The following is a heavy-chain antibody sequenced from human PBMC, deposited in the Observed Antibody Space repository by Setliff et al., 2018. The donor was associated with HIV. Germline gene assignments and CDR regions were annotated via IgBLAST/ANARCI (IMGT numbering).Heavy chain of an antibody. D-gene: IGHD5-12*01. Sequence: GVLRLSCAASGFTFHNVWMHWVRQAPGKGLEWVGRIKSRTDGGTTDYSAPVKGRFTISRDDSKNTLYLVMNGLKTEDTALYYCTTEKRGSGAYNFDHWGQGTLVTVSS. CDR3: TTEKRGSGAYNFDH. J-gene: IGHJ4*02. CDR2: IKSRTDGGTT. V-gene: IGHV3-15*01. CDR1: GFTFHNVW.